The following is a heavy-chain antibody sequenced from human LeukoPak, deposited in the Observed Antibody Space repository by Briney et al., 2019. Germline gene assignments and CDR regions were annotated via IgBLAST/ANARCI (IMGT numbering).Heavy chain of an antibody. Sequence: SETLSLTCAVYGGSFSGYYWSWIRQPPGKGLEWIGEINHSGSTNYNLSLKSRVTISVDTSKNQFSLKLSSVTAADTAVYYCARGRRWLQLGAFDIWGQGTMVTVSS. CDR3: ARGRRWLQLGAFDI. CDR1: GGSFSGYY. J-gene: IGHJ3*02. D-gene: IGHD5-24*01. CDR2: INHSGST. V-gene: IGHV4-34*01.